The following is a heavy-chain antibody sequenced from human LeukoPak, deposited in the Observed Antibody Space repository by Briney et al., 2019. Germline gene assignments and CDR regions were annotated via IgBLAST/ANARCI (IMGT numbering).Heavy chain of an antibody. D-gene: IGHD3-22*01. CDR3: ARDMRIRTYYYDSSGYQGRGMDV. V-gene: IGHV3-66*01. CDR1: GFTVSSNY. Sequence: GGSLRLSCAASGFTVSSNYMSWVRKAPGKGLEWVSFIYSGGSTYYADSVKGRFTISRDNSKNTLYLQMNSLRAEDTAVYYCARDMRIRTYYYDSSGYQGRGMDVWGQGTTVTVSS. CDR2: IYSGGST. J-gene: IGHJ6*02.